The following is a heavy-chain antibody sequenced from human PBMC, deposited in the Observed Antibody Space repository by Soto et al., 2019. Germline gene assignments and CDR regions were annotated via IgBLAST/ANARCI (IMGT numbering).Heavy chain of an antibody. Sequence: SETLSLTCTVSGGSISSYYWSWIRQPPGKGLEWIGYIYYSGSTNYNPSLKSRVTISVDTSKNQFSLKLSSVTAADTAVYYCARFPGPYYPGWMDEYYFDYWGQGTLVTVSS. J-gene: IGHJ4*02. V-gene: IGHV4-59*08. CDR2: IYYSGST. CDR3: ARFPGPYYPGWMDEYYFDY. CDR1: GGSISSYY. D-gene: IGHD3-10*01.